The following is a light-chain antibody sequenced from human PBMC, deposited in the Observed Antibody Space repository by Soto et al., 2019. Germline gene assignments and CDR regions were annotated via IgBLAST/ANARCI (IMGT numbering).Light chain of an antibody. V-gene: IGKV1-9*01. CDR1: QVISTS. CDR3: QQLFDSPIT. J-gene: IGKJ5*01. Sequence: DIHLTHSPSFLSPSIGYRFTITFRASQVISTSLAWYQVKPGKAPKLLIYAASTLESGVPSRFSATVSGTEFSLTITSLQPEDFATYYCQQLFDSPITFGQGTRLEIK. CDR2: AAS.